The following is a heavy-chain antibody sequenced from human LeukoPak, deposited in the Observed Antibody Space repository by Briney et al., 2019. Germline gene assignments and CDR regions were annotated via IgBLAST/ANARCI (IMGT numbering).Heavy chain of an antibody. J-gene: IGHJ4*02. CDR2: IYPGDSDT. D-gene: IGHD3-22*01. CDR1: GNNFRKHW. V-gene: IGHV5-51*01. Sequence: GESLKISCKSSGNNFRKHWIAWVRQMPGKGLELMGYIYPGDSDTRYSPSFQGQVTISADKSISTAYLQWSSLKASDTAMYYCARTYYYDSSGYYDDYWGQGTLVTVSS. CDR3: ARTYYYDSSGYYDDY.